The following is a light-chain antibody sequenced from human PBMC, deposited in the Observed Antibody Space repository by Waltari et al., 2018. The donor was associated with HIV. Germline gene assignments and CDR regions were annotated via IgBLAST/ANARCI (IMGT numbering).Light chain of an antibody. Sequence: QSALTQPPSASGSPGQSVTISCTGTSSDVGGYNYVSWYQHHPGKAPKLMIFEVSKRPSGVPDGFSGSKSGSTSSLTVSGLQAEDEAGYYCSSYAGSNNRWVFGGGTKLTAL. CDR3: SSYAGSNNRWV. CDR1: SSDVGGYNY. V-gene: IGLV2-8*01. J-gene: IGLJ3*02. CDR2: EVS.